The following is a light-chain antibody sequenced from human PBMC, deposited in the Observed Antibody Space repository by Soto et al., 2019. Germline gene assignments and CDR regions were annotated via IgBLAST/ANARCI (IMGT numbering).Light chain of an antibody. V-gene: IGLV1-44*01. CDR2: NGN. CDR3: AAWDDSLKGYV. CDR1: SSNIEIDT. Sequence: QSVLTQPPSASGTPGQRVTISCSGSSSNIEIDTVSWCQQIPGTAPKLLIYNGNQRPSGVPDRFSGSESGTSASLAISGLQSEDEADYYCAAWDDSLKGYVFGTGTK. J-gene: IGLJ1*01.